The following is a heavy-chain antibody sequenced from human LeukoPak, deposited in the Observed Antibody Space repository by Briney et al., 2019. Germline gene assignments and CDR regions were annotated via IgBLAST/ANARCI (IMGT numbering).Heavy chain of an antibody. CDR1: GYTFTSYG. D-gene: IGHD6-13*01. CDR2: ISAYNGNT. J-gene: IGHJ4*02. Sequence: GASVKVSCKASGYTFTSYGISWVRQAPGQGLEWMGWISAYNGNTNYAQKLQGRVTMTTDTSTSTAYMELRSLRSDDTAVYYCAKQSYISSWNNFDYWGQGTLVTVSS. CDR3: AKQSYISSWNNFDY. V-gene: IGHV1-18*01.